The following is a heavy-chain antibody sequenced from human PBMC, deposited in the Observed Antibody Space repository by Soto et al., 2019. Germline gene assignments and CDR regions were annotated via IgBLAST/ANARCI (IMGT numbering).Heavy chain of an antibody. CDR3: TGITWFRGMDV. V-gene: IGHV6-1*01. J-gene: IGHJ6*02. CDR1: GDSVSINSAG. CDR2: TYYKSKWNN. Sequence: SPTLSLTCVISGDSVSINSAGLNWIRQSPSRGLEWLGRTYYKSKWNNDYALSVKSRITINPDTSKNQFSLHLYSVTPEDTAVYYCTGITWFRGMDVWGQGTPVTVS. D-gene: IGHD3-10*01.